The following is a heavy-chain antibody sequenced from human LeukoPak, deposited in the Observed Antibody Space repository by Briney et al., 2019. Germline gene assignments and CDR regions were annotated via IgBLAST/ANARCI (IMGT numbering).Heavy chain of an antibody. CDR2: ISGSGGST. V-gene: IGHV3-23*01. Sequence: GGSLRLSCVVSGFTFRYYMMRWVRQAPGKGLEWVSAISGSGGSTYYADSVKGRFTISRDNSKNTLYLQMNSLRAEDTAVYYCAKDRDYDSSGYLNWGQGTLVTVSS. CDR3: AKDRDYDSSGYLN. CDR1: GFTFRYYM. D-gene: IGHD3-22*01. J-gene: IGHJ4*02.